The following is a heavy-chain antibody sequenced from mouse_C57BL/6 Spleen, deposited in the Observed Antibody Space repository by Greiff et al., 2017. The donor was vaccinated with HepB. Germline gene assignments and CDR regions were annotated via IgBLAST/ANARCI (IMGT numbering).Heavy chain of an antibody. D-gene: IGHD3-2*02. V-gene: IGHV3-6*01. J-gene: IGHJ3*01. Sequence: DVKLQESGPGLVKPSQSLSLTCSVTGYSITSGYYWNWIRQCPGNKLEWMGYISYDGSNNYNPSLKNRISITRDTSKHQFFLKLNSVTTEDTATYYCAGMGSGYVAYWGQGTLVTVSA. CDR3: AGMGSGYVAY. CDR2: ISYDGSN. CDR1: GYSITSGYY.